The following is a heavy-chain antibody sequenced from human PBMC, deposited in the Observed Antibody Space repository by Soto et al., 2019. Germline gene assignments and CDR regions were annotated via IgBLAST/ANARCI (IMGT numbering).Heavy chain of an antibody. D-gene: IGHD5-18*01. CDR1: GFIFSSYG. J-gene: IGHJ4*02. V-gene: IGHV3-30*18. Sequence: QVQLVESGGGVVQPGSSLRLSCAASGFIFSSYGMHWVRQAPGKGLEWVAVISYDGSNKYYADSVKGRFTISRDNSKNTLYLQMNSLRTEDTAVYYCAKDPVKDTDMGRLFYWGQGTLVTVSA. CDR3: AKDPVKDTDMGRLFY. CDR2: ISYDGSNK.